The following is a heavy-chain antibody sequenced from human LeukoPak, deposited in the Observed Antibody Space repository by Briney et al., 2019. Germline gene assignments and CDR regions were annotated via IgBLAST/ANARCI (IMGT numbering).Heavy chain of an antibody. V-gene: IGHV5-51*01. CDR3: ARWGGDWFDP. D-gene: IGHD3-16*01. CDR2: IYPGDSDT. CDR1: GYSFTSYW. Sequence: GASLQISFKGSGYSFTSYWIGWVRPMPGKGLGWMGIIYPGDSDTRYSTSFQGQVTISADKSISTAYLQWSSLKASDTAMYYCARWGGDWFDPWGQGTLVTVSS. J-gene: IGHJ5*02.